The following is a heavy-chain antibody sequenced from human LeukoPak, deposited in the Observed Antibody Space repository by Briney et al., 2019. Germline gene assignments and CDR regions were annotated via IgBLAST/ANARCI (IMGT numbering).Heavy chain of an antibody. CDR2: ISSSSSTI. CDR3: ARDLGGYSYGQGLDY. J-gene: IGHJ4*02. Sequence: GGSLRLSCAASGFTFSSYSMNWVRQAPGKGLEWVSYISSSSSTIYYADSVKGRFTISRDNAKNSLYLQMNSLRDEDTAVYYCARDLGGYSYGQGLDYWGQGTLVTVSS. D-gene: IGHD5-18*01. CDR1: GFTFSSYS. V-gene: IGHV3-48*02.